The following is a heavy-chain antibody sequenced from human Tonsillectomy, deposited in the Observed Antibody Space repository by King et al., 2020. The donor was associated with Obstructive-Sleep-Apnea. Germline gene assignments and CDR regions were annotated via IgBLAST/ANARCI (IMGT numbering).Heavy chain of an antibody. V-gene: IGHV4-59*01. Sequence: VQLQESGPGLVKPSETLSLTCTVAGGSITGYYWSWLRQPPGKGLEWIAPILHSGITNYSPSLESRVTTSIDRANKQFSLNVRSVTAADTAVYYCARGHGWKDYWGQGTLVTVSS. CDR1: GGSITGYY. CDR2: ILHSGIT. D-gene: IGHD6-19*01. CDR3: ARGHGWKDY. J-gene: IGHJ4*02.